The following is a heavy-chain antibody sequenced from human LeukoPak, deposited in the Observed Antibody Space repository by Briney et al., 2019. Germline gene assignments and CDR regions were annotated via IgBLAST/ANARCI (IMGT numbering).Heavy chain of an antibody. Sequence: GCLRLSCAASGFTVSSNYMSWVRQAPGKGLEWDSVIYSRGSTYYADSVKGRFTIFRDNSKNTLYLQMNSLRAEDTAVYYCARDSSGPGAQYYYYYMAVWGKGTTVTVSS. D-gene: IGHD6-19*01. V-gene: IGHV3-66*03. CDR2: IYSRGST. CDR3: ARDSSGPGAQYYYYYMAV. CDR1: GFTVSSNY. J-gene: IGHJ6*03.